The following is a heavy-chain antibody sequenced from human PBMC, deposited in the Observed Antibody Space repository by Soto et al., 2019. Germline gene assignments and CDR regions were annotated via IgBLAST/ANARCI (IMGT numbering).Heavy chain of an antibody. V-gene: IGHV3-15*07. CDR1: GFTFSNAR. Sequence: RGTVRLSSAAFGFTFSNARLNCVLQAPGKELEWVGRIKSKTDGGTTDYAAPVKGRFTISRDDSKNTLYLQMNSLKTEDTAVYYCTTRIQLWQYYYYYGMDVWGQGTTVTVSS. CDR2: IKSKTDGGTT. D-gene: IGHD5-18*01. J-gene: IGHJ6*02. CDR3: TTRIQLWQYYYYYGMDV.